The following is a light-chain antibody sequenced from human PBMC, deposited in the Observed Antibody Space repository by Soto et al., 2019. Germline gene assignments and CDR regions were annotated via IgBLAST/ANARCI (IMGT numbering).Light chain of an antibody. CDR2: DAS. CDR1: QSVSSY. V-gene: IGKV3-11*01. Sequence: EIVLTQSPATLSLSPGERATLSFMASQSVSSYLAWYQQKPGQAPRLLIYDASNRATGIPARFSGSGSGTEFTLTISSLQSEDFAVYYCQQYNNWPQTFGQGTKVDIK. J-gene: IGKJ1*01. CDR3: QQYNNWPQT.